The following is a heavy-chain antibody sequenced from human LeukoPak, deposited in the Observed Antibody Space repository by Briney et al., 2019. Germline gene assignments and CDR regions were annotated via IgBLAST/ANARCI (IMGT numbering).Heavy chain of an antibody. CDR3: ARATGSGWYTFDY. J-gene: IGHJ4*02. D-gene: IGHD6-19*01. CDR2: IYSGGST. V-gene: IGHV3-53*04. Sequence: PGGSLRLSCAASGFNFSSDYMSWVRQTPGKGLEWVSVIYSGGSTYYTDSVKGRFTISRHNSKNTLYLQMNSLRAEDTAVYYCARATGSGWYTFDYWGQGTLVTVSS. CDR1: GFNFSSDY.